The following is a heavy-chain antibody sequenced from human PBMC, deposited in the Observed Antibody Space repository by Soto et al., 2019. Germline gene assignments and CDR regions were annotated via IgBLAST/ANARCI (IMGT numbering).Heavy chain of an antibody. CDR2: IYPGDSDT. Sequence: GESLKISCKDCEYSFTSYWIGWVRQMPGKGLEWMGIIYPGDSDTRYSPSFQGQVTISADKSISTAYLQWSSLKASDTAMYYCARDRGDIVVVPADCFSALDTWGQ. D-gene: IGHD2-2*01. V-gene: IGHV5-51*01. CDR3: ARDRGDIVVVPADCFSALDT. J-gene: IGHJ6*01. CDR1: EYSFTSYW.